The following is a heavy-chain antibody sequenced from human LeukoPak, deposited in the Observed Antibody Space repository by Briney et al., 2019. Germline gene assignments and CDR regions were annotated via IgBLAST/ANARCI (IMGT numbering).Heavy chain of an antibody. CDR2: ISPIFDIT. Sequence: GASVTVSSTPSLDAFSHYAFNWVRQAPGQGLEWMGRISPIFDITNYAKNFQGRVTITADKSPTTAYMELSSLRSDDTAVYYCAKSKYYHVLTGYPDWFDSWGQGSLVTVSS. V-gene: IGHV1-69*04. CDR1: LDAFSHYA. CDR3: AKSKYYHVLTGYPDWFDS. J-gene: IGHJ5*01. D-gene: IGHD3-9*01.